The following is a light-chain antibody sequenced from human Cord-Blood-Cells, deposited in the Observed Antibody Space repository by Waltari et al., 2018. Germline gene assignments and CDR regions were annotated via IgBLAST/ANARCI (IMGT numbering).Light chain of an antibody. CDR1: SSDVGGYNY. CDR3: SSYAGSNVV. CDR2: EVS. V-gene: IGLV2-8*01. J-gene: IGLJ2*01. Sequence: QSALTPPPSASGSPGQSVTISCTATSSDVGGYNYVSWYQQHPGKAPKLMIYEVSKRPSGVPDRFSGSKSGNTASLTVSGLQAEDEADYYCSSYAGSNVVFGGGTKLTVL.